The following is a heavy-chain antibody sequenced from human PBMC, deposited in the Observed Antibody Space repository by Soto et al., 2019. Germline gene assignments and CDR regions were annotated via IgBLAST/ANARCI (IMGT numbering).Heavy chain of an antibody. Sequence: PVGSLRLSCAASGFTFSDHYMDWVRQAPGKGLEWVGRTRNKANSYTTEYAASVKGRFTISRDDSKNSLYLQMNSLKTEDTAVYYCAREGNYSSSWSYFDYWGQGTLVTVSS. J-gene: IGHJ4*02. CDR1: GFTFSDHY. D-gene: IGHD6-13*01. V-gene: IGHV3-72*01. CDR3: AREGNYSSSWSYFDY. CDR2: TRNKANSYTT.